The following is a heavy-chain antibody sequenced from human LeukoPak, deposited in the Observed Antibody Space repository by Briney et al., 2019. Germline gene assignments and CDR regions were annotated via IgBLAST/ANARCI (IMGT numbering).Heavy chain of an antibody. CDR3: ARDPYYYDSSGFDP. J-gene: IGHJ5*02. D-gene: IGHD3-22*01. CDR1: GYTFTSYD. CDR2: MNPNSGNT. Sequence: ASVKVTCKASGYTFTSYDINLVRPAPGQGLEWMGWMNPNSGNTGYAQKFQGRVTMTRNTSISTAYMELSSLRSEDTAVYYCARDPYYYDSSGFDPWGQGTLVTVSS. V-gene: IGHV1-8*01.